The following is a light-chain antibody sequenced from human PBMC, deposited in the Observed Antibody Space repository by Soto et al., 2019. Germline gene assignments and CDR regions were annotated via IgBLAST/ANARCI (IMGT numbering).Light chain of an antibody. CDR3: QSYDSSLSGWV. CDR1: SSNIGAGFD. CDR2: GKN. Sequence: QSVLTQPPSVSGAPGQRVTISCTGSSSNIGAGFDVHWYHQVPGTAPKLLIYGKNNRPSGVPDRFSGSKSGTSASLAITGLQAEDEGDYYCQSYDSSLSGWVFGGGTKLTVL. V-gene: IGLV1-40*01. J-gene: IGLJ3*02.